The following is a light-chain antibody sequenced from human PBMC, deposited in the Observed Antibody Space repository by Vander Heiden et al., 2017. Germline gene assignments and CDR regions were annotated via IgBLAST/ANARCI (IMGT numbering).Light chain of an antibody. J-gene: IGLJ2*01. CDR1: NLGDKY. Sequence: SYALTQPPSVSVSPGQTPSITCSGDNLGDKYACWYQQKPGQSPVLVIYQDSKRPSGIPERFSGSNSGNTATLTISGTQAMDEADYYCQAWDSSTVVFGGGTKLTVL. CDR2: QDS. CDR3: QAWDSSTVV. V-gene: IGLV3-1*01.